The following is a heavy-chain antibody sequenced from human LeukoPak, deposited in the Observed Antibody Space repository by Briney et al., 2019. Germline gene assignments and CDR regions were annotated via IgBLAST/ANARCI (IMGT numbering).Heavy chain of an antibody. CDR1: GFTFSSYG. J-gene: IGHJ4*02. Sequence: PGRSLRLSCAASGFTFSSYGMHWARQAPGKGLEWVAVISYDGSDNYYADSVKGRFTISRDNSKNTLYLQMNSLRAEDTAVYFCAVWGIVGGTGLDYWGQGTLVTVSS. V-gene: IGHV3-30*03. D-gene: IGHD1-26*01. CDR2: ISYDGSDN. CDR3: AVWGIVGGTGLDY.